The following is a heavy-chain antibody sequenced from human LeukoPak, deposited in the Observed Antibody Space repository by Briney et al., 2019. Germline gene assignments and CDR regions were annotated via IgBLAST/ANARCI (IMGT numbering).Heavy chain of an antibody. CDR3: ARDVGATPGYFDY. V-gene: IGHV4-59*01. D-gene: IGHD1-26*01. CDR1: GGSISSYY. CDR2: MYYSGST. Sequence: SETLSLTCTVAGGSISSYYWSWIRQPPGKGLEWIGYMYYSGSTNYNPSTNYNPSLKSRVTISVDTSKNQFSLKLSSVTAADTAVYYCARDVGATPGYFDYWGQGTLVTVSS. J-gene: IGHJ4*02.